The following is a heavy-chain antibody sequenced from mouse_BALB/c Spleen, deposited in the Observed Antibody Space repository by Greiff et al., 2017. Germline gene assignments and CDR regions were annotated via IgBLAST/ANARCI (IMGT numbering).Heavy chain of an antibody. Sequence: EVKLMESGGGLVQPGGSRKLSCAASGFTFSSFGMHWVRQAPEKGLEWVAYISSGSSTIYYADTVKGRFTISRDNPKNTLFLQMTSLRSEDTAMYYCARSIFITTVDYAMDYWGQGTSVTVSS. D-gene: IGHD1-1*01. CDR2: ISSGSSTI. CDR3: ARSIFITTVDYAMDY. CDR1: GFTFSSFG. J-gene: IGHJ4*01. V-gene: IGHV5-17*02.